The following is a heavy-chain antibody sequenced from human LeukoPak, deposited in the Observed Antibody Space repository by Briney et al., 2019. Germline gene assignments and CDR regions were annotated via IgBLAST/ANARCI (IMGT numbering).Heavy chain of an antibody. CDR2: IYYSGST. CDR1: SGSISSGVYY. V-gene: IGHV4-31*03. Sequence: KTSETLSLTCPVSSGSISSGVYYWSWIRQHPGKGLEWFGYIYYSGSTYYNPSLKSRVTISVDPSKNQFSLRLSSVTAADTAVYYCARGVRWLQLSYFDYWGQGTLVTVSP. J-gene: IGHJ4*02. D-gene: IGHD5-24*01. CDR3: ARGVRWLQLSYFDY.